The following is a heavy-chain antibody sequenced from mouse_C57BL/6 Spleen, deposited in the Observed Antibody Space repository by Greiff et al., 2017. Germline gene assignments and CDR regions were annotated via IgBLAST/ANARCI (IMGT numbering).Heavy chain of an antibody. D-gene: IGHD1-3*01. V-gene: IGHV1-54*01. Sequence: QVQLQQSGAELVRPGTSVKVSCKASGYAFTNYLIEWVKQRPGQGLEWIGVINPGSGGTNYNEKFKGKATLTADESSSTAYMQLSSLTSEDSAVYFCARRSKLEFDYWGQGTTLTVSS. CDR3: ARRSKLEFDY. CDR2: INPGSGGT. CDR1: GYAFTNYL. J-gene: IGHJ2*01.